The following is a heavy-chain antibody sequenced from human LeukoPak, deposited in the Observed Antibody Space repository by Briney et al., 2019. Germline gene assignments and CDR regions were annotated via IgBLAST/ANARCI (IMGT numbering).Heavy chain of an antibody. V-gene: IGHV4-4*07. D-gene: IGHD1-1*01. J-gene: IGHJ5*02. CDR2: IYSGGST. CDR3: ARDIIGTFNYFDP. Sequence: SETLSLTCSVSGGSISSYYWTWIRQPAGKGLEWIGRIYSGGSTNYSPSLKSRVTMSVDTSKNQFSLKLSSVTAADTAIYYRARDIIGTFNYFDPWGQGTLVTVSS. CDR1: GGSISSYY.